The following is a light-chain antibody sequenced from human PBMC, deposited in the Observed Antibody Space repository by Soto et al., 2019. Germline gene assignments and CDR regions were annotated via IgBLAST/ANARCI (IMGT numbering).Light chain of an antibody. CDR3: SSFTGSNYV. Sequence: QSALTQPASESGYPGQSITISCTGTISDVGGYNFVSWYQQYPGKAPKLMICDVSNRPSGVSNRFSGSKSGNTASLTISGLQAEDEADYYCSSFTGSNYVFGTGTKLTVL. V-gene: IGLV2-14*03. CDR2: DVS. CDR1: ISDVGGYNF. J-gene: IGLJ1*01.